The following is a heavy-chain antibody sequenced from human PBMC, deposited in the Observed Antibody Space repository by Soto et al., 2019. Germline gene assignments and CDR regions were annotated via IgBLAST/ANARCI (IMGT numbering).Heavy chain of an antibody. CDR2: ISAIIGKA. CDR3: ARSIVVVTALDY. V-gene: IGHV1-69*13. CDR1: GGTFSSYA. D-gene: IGHD2-21*02. J-gene: IGHJ4*02. Sequence: SVKVSCKASGGTFSSYAISWVRQAPGQGLEWMGWISAIIGKANYAQKFQGRVTITADASASTAYMELSSLRSEDTAVYYCARSIVVVTALDYWGQGTLVTVSS.